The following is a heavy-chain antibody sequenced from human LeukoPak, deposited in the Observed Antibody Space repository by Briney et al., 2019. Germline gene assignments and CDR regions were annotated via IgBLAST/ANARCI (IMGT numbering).Heavy chain of an antibody. J-gene: IGHJ4*02. Sequence: SETLSLTCDVSGASISGYWWSWIRQPAGKGLEWIGRMYTDGDTNYNPSLKSRVTISVDTSKTQFSLKLNSVTAADTAVYYCARFVRDYYDSSGQIDYWGQGTLVTVSS. D-gene: IGHD3-22*01. V-gene: IGHV4-4*07. CDR2: MYTDGDT. CDR3: ARFVRDYYDSSGQIDY. CDR1: GASISGYW.